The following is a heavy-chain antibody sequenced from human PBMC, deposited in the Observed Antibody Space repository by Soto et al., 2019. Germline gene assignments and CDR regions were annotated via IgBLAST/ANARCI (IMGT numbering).Heavy chain of an antibody. CDR3: AKDRDSSGD. J-gene: IGHJ4*02. Sequence: QLLESGGGLVQPGGSLRLSCVASGFRFSLYAMSWVRQAPGKGLEWVSGITRYGDTTDYADSVKGRFTISRDNSKNTLYLEMKSLRVEDTAIYYCAKDRDSSGDWGQGTLVTVSS. D-gene: IGHD6-19*01. CDR2: ITRYGDTT. CDR1: GFRFSLYA. V-gene: IGHV3-23*01.